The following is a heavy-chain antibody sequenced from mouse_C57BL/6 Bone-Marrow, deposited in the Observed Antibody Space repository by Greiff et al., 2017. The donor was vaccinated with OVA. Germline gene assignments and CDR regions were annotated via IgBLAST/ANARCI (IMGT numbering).Heavy chain of an antibody. CDR3: ARGRSFDY. CDR1: GYTFTSYW. CDR2: ILPGSGST. D-gene: IGHD6-1*01. V-gene: IGHV1-9*01. Sequence: QVQLQQPGAELVKPGASVKLSCKASGYTFTSYWMHWVKQRPGHGLEWIGEILPGSGSTNYNEKFKGKATFTADTSSNTAYMRLSSLTTEDSAIYYCARGRSFDYWGQGTTLTVSS. J-gene: IGHJ2*01.